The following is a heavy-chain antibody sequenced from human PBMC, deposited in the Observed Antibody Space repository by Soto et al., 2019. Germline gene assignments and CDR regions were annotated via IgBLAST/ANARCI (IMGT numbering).Heavy chain of an antibody. V-gene: IGHV4-34*01. D-gene: IGHD3-10*01. Sequence: SETLSLTCVVYGGSFSGYYWSWIRQPPGKGLEWIGEINHSGSTNYNPSLKSRVTISVDTSKNQFSLKLNSVTAADTAVYYCARGALLLWFGELLHYGMDVWGQGTTVTVSS. CDR2: INHSGST. CDR1: GGSFSGYY. CDR3: ARGALLLWFGELLHYGMDV. J-gene: IGHJ6*02.